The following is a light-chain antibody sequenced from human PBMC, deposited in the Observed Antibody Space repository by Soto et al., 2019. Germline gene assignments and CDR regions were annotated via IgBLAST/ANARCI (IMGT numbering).Light chain of an antibody. J-gene: IGLJ3*02. V-gene: IGLV2-14*01. CDR1: SSDVGGYNY. Sequence: QSVLTQPASVSGSPGQSITIPCTGTSSDVGGYNYVSWYQQHPGKAPKLMIYEVSNRPSGVSNRFSGSKSGNTASLTISGLQAEDEGFYYCSSYTTSTTPWVFGGGTKLTVL. CDR3: SSYTTSTTPWV. CDR2: EVS.